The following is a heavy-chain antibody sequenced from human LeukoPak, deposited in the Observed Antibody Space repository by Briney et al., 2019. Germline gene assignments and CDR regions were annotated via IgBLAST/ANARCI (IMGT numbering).Heavy chain of an antibody. CDR2: INPNSGGT. V-gene: IGHV1-2*02. J-gene: IGHJ4*02. Sequence: ASVKDSCKPSRYTFTGYYMHTAPQAPGQGLEWMGWINPNSGGTNYAQKFQGRVTMTRDTSISTAYMELSRLRSDDTAVYYCAREAGPWGQGTLVTVSS. D-gene: IGHD3-10*01. CDR1: RYTFTGYY. CDR3: AREAGP.